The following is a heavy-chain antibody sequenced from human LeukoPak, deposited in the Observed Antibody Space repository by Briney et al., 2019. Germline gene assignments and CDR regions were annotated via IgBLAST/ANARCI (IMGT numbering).Heavy chain of an antibody. CDR1: GYTFTSYY. CDR2: INPSGGST. CDR3: ARAPTTIDIVATGERLYYYYYYMDV. V-gene: IGHV1-46*01. J-gene: IGHJ6*03. Sequence: GASVKVSCKASGYTFTSYYMHWVRQAPGQGLEWMGIINPSGGSTSYAQKLQGRVTMTRDTSTSTVYMELSSLRSEDTAVYYCARAPTTIDIVATGERLYYYYYYMDVWGKGTTVTISS. D-gene: IGHD5-12*01.